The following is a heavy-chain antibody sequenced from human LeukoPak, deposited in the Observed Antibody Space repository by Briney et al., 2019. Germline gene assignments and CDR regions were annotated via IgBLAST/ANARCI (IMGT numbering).Heavy chain of an antibody. D-gene: IGHD3-10*01. CDR1: GFTVSSNY. J-gene: IGHJ4*02. CDR2: IYSGGST. V-gene: IGHV3-66*01. CDR3: AAEGGSQTRLNY. Sequence: GGSLRLSCAASGFTVSSNYMSWVRQVPGKGLEWVSVIYSGGSTYYADSVKGRFTISRDNSKNTLYLQMNSLRAEDTAVYYCAAEGGSQTRLNYWGQGTLVTVSS.